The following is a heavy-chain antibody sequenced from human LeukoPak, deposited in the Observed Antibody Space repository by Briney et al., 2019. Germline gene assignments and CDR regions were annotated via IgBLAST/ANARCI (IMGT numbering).Heavy chain of an antibody. D-gene: IGHD3-9*01. J-gene: IGHJ3*02. CDR3: ARAHSLRYFDWLLSFPGDDAFDI. CDR1: GYTFTGYY. Sequence: ASVKVSCKASGYTFTGYYMHWVRQAPGQGLEWMGWINPNSGGTNYAQKFQGRVTMTRDTSISTAYMELSRLRSDDTAVYYCARAHSLRYFDWLLSFPGDDAFDIWGQGTMVTVSS. CDR2: INPNSGGT. V-gene: IGHV1-2*02.